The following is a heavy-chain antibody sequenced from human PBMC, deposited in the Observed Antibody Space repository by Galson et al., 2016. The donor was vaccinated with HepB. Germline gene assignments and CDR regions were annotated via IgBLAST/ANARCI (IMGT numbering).Heavy chain of an antibody. CDR1: GDSVSSNNAA. D-gene: IGHD3-10*01. CDR3: ARAWGRGRYYYSSGNLNLVGGPDV. Sequence: CAISGDSVSSNNAAWNWIRQSPSRGLEWLGRTYYRSKWYNDYAVSVKSRITVNPDTSKDQFSLHLNSVTPEDTAVYYCARAWGRGRYYYSSGNLNLVGGPDVWGQGTTVSVSS. J-gene: IGHJ6*02. CDR2: TYYRSKWYN. V-gene: IGHV6-1*01.